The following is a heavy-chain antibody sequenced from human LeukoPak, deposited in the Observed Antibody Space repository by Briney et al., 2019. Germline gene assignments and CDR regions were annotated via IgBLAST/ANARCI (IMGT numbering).Heavy chain of an antibody. CDR1: GYTFTSYY. CDR2: INPNSGGT. Sequence: ASVKVSCKASGYTFTSYYMHWVRQAPGQGLEWMGWINPNSGGTNYAQKFQGRVTMTRDTSISTAYMELSRLRSDDTAVYYCARDWSEGDWFDPWGQGTLVTVPS. J-gene: IGHJ5*02. CDR3: ARDWSEGDWFDP. D-gene: IGHD3-3*01. V-gene: IGHV1-2*02.